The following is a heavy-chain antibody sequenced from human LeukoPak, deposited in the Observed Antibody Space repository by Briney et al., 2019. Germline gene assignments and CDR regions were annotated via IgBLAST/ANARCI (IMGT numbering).Heavy chain of an antibody. J-gene: IGHJ4*02. D-gene: IGHD3-16*02. V-gene: IGHV1-18*01. CDR1: GYTFTSYG. CDR2: IIAYNGNT. CDR3: ARVERLRLGELSPDTFDY. Sequence: GASVKVSFKASGYTFTSYGISWGRQAPGQGLEWMGWIIAYNGNTNYAQNRQGRVTMTTNTSTSTAYMELRSLRSDDTAVYYCARVERLRLGELSPDTFDYWGQGTLVTVSS.